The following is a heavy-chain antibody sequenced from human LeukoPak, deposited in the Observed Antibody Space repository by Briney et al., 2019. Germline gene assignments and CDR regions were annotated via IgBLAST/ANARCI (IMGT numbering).Heavy chain of an antibody. Sequence: PGESLEISCRRSGSPFTSYWIVWVGQLPGKGLEWMQVIFPVDYNSRYSPSFKGQVTISADNSISTAYLQWSSLKASDTAMYYCARRAHSGAMITLDYWGQGTLVTVSS. V-gene: IGHV5-51*01. CDR3: ARRAHSGAMITLDY. CDR2: IFPVDYNS. D-gene: IGHD5-12*01. J-gene: IGHJ4*02. CDR1: GSPFTSYW.